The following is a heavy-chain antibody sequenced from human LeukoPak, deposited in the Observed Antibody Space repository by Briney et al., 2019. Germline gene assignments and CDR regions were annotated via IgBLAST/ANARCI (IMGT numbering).Heavy chain of an antibody. D-gene: IGHD6-19*01. CDR1: GFTFSSYG. CDR3: AKDFSGWYNYFDY. V-gene: IGHV3-30*02. J-gene: IGHJ4*02. CDR2: IRSDGGIK. Sequence: GGSLRLSCAASGFTFSSYGMHWVRQAPGKGLERVTSIRSDGGIKYYAASVKGRFTISKDSSKNTLYLQMNSLRAEDTAVYYCAKDFSGWYNYFDYWGQGTLVTVSS.